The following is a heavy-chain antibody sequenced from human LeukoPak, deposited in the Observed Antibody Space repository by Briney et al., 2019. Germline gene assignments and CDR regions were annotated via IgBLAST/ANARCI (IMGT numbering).Heavy chain of an antibody. V-gene: IGHV1-8*01. J-gene: IGHJ3*02. D-gene: IGHD5/OR15-5a*01. CDR2: MNPNSGNT. CDR3: ARFYVGAFDI. Sequence: MGWMNPNSGNTGYAQKFQGRVTMTRNTSISKAYMELSSLRSEDTAVYYCARFYVGAFDIWGQGTMVTVSS.